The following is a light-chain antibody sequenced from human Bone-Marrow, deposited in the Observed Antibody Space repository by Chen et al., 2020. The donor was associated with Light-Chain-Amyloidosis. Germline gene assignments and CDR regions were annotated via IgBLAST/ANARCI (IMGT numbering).Light chain of an antibody. V-gene: IGLV2-23*03. CDR3: CSYGGYSTFV. Sequence: QSALTQPASVSGSPGRSITIPCTGTSIGTLNLFSWYQQNPGNAPKLIIYEGNRRPSEVSDRFSGSTSGNTASLTISGLQTEDEADYYCCSYGGYSTFVFGGGTKLTVL. CDR2: EGN. CDR1: SIGTLNL. J-gene: IGLJ2*01.